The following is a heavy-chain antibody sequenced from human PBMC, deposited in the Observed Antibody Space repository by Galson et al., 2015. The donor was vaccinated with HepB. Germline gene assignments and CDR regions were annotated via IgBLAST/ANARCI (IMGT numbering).Heavy chain of an antibody. CDR3: ARRDRPAKAFDI. V-gene: IGHV6-1*01. D-gene: IGHD4/OR15-4a*01. J-gene: IGHJ3*02. CDR2: TYYRSKWYN. CDR1: GDSVSSNCAA. Sequence: CAISGDSVSSNCAAWNWIRQSPSRGLEWLGRTYYRSKWYNDYAVSVKSRITINPDTSKNQFSLQLNSVTPEDTAVYYCARRDRPAKAFDIWGQGTMVTVSS.